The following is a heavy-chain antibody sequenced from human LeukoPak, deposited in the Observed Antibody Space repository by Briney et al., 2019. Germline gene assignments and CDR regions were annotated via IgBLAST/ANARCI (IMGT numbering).Heavy chain of an antibody. Sequence: AGGSLRLSCAASGFTFSSYGMHWVRQAPGKGLEWVSAISGSGGSTYYADSVKGRFTISRDNSKNTLYLQMNSLRAEDTAVYYCAKDNPAAIGGHFDCWGQGTLVTVSS. CDR1: GFTFSSYG. CDR2: ISGSGGST. D-gene: IGHD2-2*02. CDR3: AKDNPAAIGGHFDC. V-gene: IGHV3-23*01. J-gene: IGHJ4*02.